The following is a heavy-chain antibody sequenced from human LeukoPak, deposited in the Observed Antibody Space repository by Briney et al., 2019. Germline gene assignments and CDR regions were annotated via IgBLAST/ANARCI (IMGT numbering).Heavy chain of an antibody. D-gene: IGHD3-16*01. CDR3: ARHSSRESFYDFDS. V-gene: IGHV1-69*02. CDR1: GGTSITHI. CDR2: IIPMLGIP. Sequence: SVKVSCKASGGTSITHIINWVRQAPGQGLEWMGRIIPMLGIPNYAQKFQGRVTFTADRSTNTAYMALSSLRSEGTAVYYCARHSSRESFYDFDSWGQGALIIVSS. J-gene: IGHJ4*02.